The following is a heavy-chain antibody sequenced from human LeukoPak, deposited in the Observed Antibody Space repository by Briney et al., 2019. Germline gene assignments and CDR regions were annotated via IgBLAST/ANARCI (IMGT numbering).Heavy chain of an antibody. CDR2: IYSSGTT. V-gene: IGHV4-59*08. J-gene: IGHJ3*02. CDR1: GDSIRNTY. D-gene: IGHD3-22*01. Sequence: SKTLSLTCAVSGDSIRNTYWSWIRQPSGKALEWIGYIYSSGTTHYNPSLKSRVTMSVDTSKSHFSLNLSAVTAADTAVYYCARHYYDTNGHYADAFDIWGQGTMVIVSS. CDR3: ARHYYDTNGHYADAFDI.